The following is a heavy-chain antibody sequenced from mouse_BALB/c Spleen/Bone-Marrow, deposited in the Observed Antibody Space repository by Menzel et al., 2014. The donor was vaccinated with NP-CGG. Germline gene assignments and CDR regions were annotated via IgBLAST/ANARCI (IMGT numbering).Heavy chain of an antibody. Sequence: VKLMESGPGLVAPPQSLSITCTVSEFSLTSYGVHWVRQPPGKGLEWLGVIWAGGSTNYNSALMSRLSISKDNSKSQVFLKMNSLQTDDTAMYYCARGGSSRAWFAYWGQGTLVTVSA. V-gene: IGHV2-9*02. D-gene: IGHD1-1*01. CDR2: IWAGGST. CDR1: EFSLTSYG. CDR3: ARGGSSRAWFAY. J-gene: IGHJ3*01.